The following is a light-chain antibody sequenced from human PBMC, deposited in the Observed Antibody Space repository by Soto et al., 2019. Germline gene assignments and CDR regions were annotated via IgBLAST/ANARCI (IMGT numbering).Light chain of an antibody. CDR2: DVS. Sequence: QSALTQPASVSGSPGQSITISCTGTSSDVGGYNYVSWYQQHPGKAPKLMIYDVSNRPSGVSNRFSGSKSGNTASLTISGXXAXDEADYYCSSYTSSSTLGYVXGTGTKVTVL. J-gene: IGLJ1*01. V-gene: IGLV2-14*01. CDR1: SSDVGGYNY. CDR3: SSYTSSSTLGYV.